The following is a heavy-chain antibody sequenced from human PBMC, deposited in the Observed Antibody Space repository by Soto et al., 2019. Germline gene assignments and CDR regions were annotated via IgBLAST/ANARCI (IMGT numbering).Heavy chain of an antibody. CDR1: GGSFSGYY. CDR2: SNHSGST. Sequence: SETLSLTCAVYGGSFSGYYWSWIRQPPGKGLEWIGESNHSGSTNYNPSLKSRVTISVDTSKNQFSLKLNSVTAADTAVYYCARGPKGEVGGTWYYYAMDVWGQGPTVTVSS. J-gene: IGHJ6*02. D-gene: IGHD1-26*01. CDR3: ARGPKGEVGGTWYYYAMDV. V-gene: IGHV4-34*01.